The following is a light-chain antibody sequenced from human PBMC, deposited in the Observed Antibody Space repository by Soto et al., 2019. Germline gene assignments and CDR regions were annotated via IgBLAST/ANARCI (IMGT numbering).Light chain of an antibody. J-gene: IGKJ4*01. Sequence: DIQMTQSPSSLSASVGDRVTITCQASQDISNYLNWYQQKAGKAPKLLIYDASNLETGVPSRFSGIGSGTDFTFTISSLQPEDIATYYCQQYVNLPLTFGGGTKVEIK. CDR3: QQYVNLPLT. V-gene: IGKV1-33*01. CDR2: DAS. CDR1: QDISNY.